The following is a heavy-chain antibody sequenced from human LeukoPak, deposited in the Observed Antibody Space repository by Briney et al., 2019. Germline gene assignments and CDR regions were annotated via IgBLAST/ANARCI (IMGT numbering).Heavy chain of an antibody. V-gene: IGHV1-2*02. CDR2: INPNSGGT. CDR1: GYTLTGYY. D-gene: IGHD2-2*01. CDR3: ATYPGSVAPGGMDV. J-gene: IGHJ6*02. Sequence: ASVKVPCKASGYTLTGYYMRWVRQAPGQGLEWMGWINPNSGGTNSAQTFQGRVSMTRDTSISTAHMELSRLRSDDTAVYYCATYPGSVAPGGMDVWGQGTTVTVSS.